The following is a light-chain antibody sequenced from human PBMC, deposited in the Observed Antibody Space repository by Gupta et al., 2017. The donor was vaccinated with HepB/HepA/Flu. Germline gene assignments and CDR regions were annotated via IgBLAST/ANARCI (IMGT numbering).Light chain of an antibody. Sequence: SSELTQDPAVSVALGQTVRIPCQGDSLRSYYASWYQQKPGQAPVLVIYGKNNRPSGIPDRFSGSSSGNTASLTITGAQAEDEADYYCNSRDSSGNHLWVFGGGTKLTVL. CDR3: NSRDSSGNHLWV. CDR2: GKN. V-gene: IGLV3-19*01. CDR1: SLRSYY. J-gene: IGLJ3*02.